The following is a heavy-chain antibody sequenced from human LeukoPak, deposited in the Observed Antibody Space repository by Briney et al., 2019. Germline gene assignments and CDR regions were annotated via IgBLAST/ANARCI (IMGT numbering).Heavy chain of an antibody. D-gene: IGHD3-22*01. CDR3: VRARMVTMTWYSFDH. J-gene: IGHJ4*02. CDR2: VNFDGSST. Sequence: GGSLRLSCSASGFTFSDHFMHWVRQAPGKGLVWVAHVNFDGSSTGYANFGKGRFTISRDNANNMLYLQMNGLGLEDTGVYYCVRARMVTMTWYSFDHWGQGALVTVSS. CDR1: GFTFSDHF. V-gene: IGHV3-74*01.